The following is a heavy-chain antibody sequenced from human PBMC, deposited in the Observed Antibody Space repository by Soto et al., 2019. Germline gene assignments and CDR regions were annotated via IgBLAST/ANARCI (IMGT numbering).Heavy chain of an antibody. CDR2: IYSGGST. V-gene: IGHV3-53*01. J-gene: IGHJ4*02. D-gene: IGHD6-6*01. Sequence: GGSLRLSCAASGFTVSSNYMSWVRQAPGKGLEWVSVIYSGGSTYYADSVKGRFTISRDNSKNTLYLQMNSLRAEDTAVYYCARSSYSSSSVFDYWGQGTLVTVSS. CDR1: GFTVSSNY. CDR3: ARSSYSSSSVFDY.